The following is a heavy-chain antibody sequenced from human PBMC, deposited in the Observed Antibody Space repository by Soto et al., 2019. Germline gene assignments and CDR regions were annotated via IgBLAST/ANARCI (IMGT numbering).Heavy chain of an antibody. V-gene: IGHV4-4*07. J-gene: IGHJ4*02. CDR3: ARPPVIDIVVPPDY. CDR1: SGSLSNYY. D-gene: IGHD2-15*01. Sequence: KPSETVSLTCTVSSGSLSNYYWSWIRQPAGKGLEWIGRIFPTGNTDYNPSLRSRVTMSVDTSKNQFSLKLNPVTAADTAVYYCARPPVIDIVVPPDYWGQGTLVTVSS. CDR2: IFPTGNT.